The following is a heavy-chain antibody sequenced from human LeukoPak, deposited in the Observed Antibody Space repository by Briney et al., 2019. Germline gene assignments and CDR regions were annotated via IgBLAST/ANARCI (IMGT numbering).Heavy chain of an antibody. CDR2: ISYSGST. CDR1: GGSMNNYY. V-gene: IGHV4-59*01. J-gene: IGHJ4*02. CDR3: ASQKLLWFGELSYFDY. Sequence: SETLYLTCTVSGGSMNNYYWSWVRQSPEKGLEWIGYISYSGSTNSNPSLKSRVTISLDTSKNQFSLKLTSVTAADTAVYYCASQKLLWFGELSYFDYWGQGTLVTVSS. D-gene: IGHD3-10*01.